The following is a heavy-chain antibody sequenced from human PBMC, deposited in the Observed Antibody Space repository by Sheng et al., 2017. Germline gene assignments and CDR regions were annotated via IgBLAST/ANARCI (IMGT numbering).Heavy chain of an antibody. CDR3: ARRGYDILTGVGGAYYYYMDV. V-gene: IGHV3-20*01. CDR2: INWNGGST. CDR1: GFTFDDYG. D-gene: IGHD3-9*01. J-gene: IGHJ6*03. Sequence: EVQLVESGGGVVRPGGSLRLSCAASGFTFDDYGLSWVRQAPGKGLEWVSSINWNGGSTGYVDSVKGRFTISRDNAKNSLYLQMNSLRAEDTALYHCARRGYDILTGVGGAYYYYMDVWGQGTTVTVSS.